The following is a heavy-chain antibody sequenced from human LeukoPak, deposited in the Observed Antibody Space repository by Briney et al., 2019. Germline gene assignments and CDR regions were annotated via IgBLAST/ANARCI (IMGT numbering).Heavy chain of an antibody. Sequence: PGGSLRLSCAASRFTFSSYWMSWVRQAPGKGLEWVANIKQDGSEKYYVDSVKGRFTISRDNAKNSLYLQMNSLRAEDTAVYYCARGRGYGDFFDYWGQGTLVTVSS. D-gene: IGHD4-17*01. V-gene: IGHV3-7*01. CDR3: ARGRGYGDFFDY. CDR2: IKQDGSEK. CDR1: RFTFSSYW. J-gene: IGHJ4*02.